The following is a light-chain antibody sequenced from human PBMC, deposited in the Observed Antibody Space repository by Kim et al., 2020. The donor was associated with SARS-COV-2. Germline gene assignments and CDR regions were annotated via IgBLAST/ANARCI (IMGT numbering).Light chain of an antibody. V-gene: IGKV1-39*01. CDR2: AAS. J-gene: IGKJ1*01. Sequence: DIQMTQSPSSLSAPVGDRVTVTCRASQSISGYLNWYHQKPGKAPKLLIYAASTLQSGVPSRFSGSASGTDFTLTISSLQPEDFATYYCQQSYSSPWTFGQGTKVDIK. CDR3: QQSYSSPWT. CDR1: QSISGY.